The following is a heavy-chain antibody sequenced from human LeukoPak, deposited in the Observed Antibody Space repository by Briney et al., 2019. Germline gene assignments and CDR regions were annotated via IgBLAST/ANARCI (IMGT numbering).Heavy chain of an antibody. CDR3: ASTRDSKSSFGY. Sequence: PGGSLRLSCAASGFTFSSYGMHWVRQAPGKGLEWVAVIWYGGSNRYYADSVKGRFTISRDNSKNTLYLQMNSLRAEDTAVYYCASTRDSKSSFGYWGQGTLVTVSS. J-gene: IGHJ4*02. CDR2: IWYGGSNR. CDR1: GFTFSSYG. D-gene: IGHD4-11*01. V-gene: IGHV3-33*08.